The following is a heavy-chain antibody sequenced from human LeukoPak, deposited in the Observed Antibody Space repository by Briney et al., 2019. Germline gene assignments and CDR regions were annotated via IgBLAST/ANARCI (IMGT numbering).Heavy chain of an antibody. CDR3: ARVFMVRGVPTSYYLDY. CDR1: GYTFTGYY. CDR2: INPNSGGT. J-gene: IGHJ4*02. V-gene: IGHV1-2*02. Sequence: ASAKVSCKASGYTFTGYYMHWVRQAPGQGLEWMGWINPNSGGTNYAQKFQGRVTMTRDTSISTAYMELSRLRSDDTAVYYCARVFMVRGVPTSYYLDYWGQGTLVTVSS. D-gene: IGHD3-10*01.